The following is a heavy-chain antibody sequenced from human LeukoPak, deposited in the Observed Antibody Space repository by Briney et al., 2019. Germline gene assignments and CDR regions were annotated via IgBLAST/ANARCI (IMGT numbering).Heavy chain of an antibody. V-gene: IGHV3-7*01. CDR2: IKQDGSEQ. CDR3: ARQSPVRDHYNDSSGSLDY. J-gene: IGHJ4*02. D-gene: IGHD3-22*01. CDR1: GFTFSSYW. Sequence: GGSLRLSCAASGFTFSSYWMTWVRQAPGKGLEWVAKIKQDGSEQYYVDSVKGRFTISRDSAKNSLYLQMNSLRVEDTAEYYCARQSPVRDHYNDSSGSLDYWGQGTLVTVSS.